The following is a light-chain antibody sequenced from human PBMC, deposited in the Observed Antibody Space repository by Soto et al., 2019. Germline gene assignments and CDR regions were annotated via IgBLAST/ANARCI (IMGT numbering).Light chain of an antibody. V-gene: IGLV2-14*01. Sequence: QSALTRPASVSGSPGQSITISCSGTSSDVGAYDHVSWYQQYPGKAPKFIIFEISNRPSGISSRFSGSRSGNTASLTISRLQAEDEAYYYCSSYTSRDTVIFGGGTKVTVL. CDR2: EIS. CDR3: SSYTSRDTVI. J-gene: IGLJ2*01. CDR1: SSDVGAYDH.